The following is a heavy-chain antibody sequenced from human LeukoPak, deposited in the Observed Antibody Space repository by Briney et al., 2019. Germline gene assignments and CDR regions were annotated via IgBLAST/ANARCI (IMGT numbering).Heavy chain of an antibody. CDR2: IFWNDDT. Sequence: SGPTLVNPTQTLTLTCTFSGFSLSTSGVGVGRIRQPPGKALEWLALIFWNDDTHYSPSLKSRLTITKDTSKNQVVLTMTNMDPVDTATNSSAHRHGSIQRTFDYWGQEPWSPSPQ. J-gene: IGHJ4*01. D-gene: IGHD5-18*01. V-gene: IGHV2-5*01. CDR1: GFSLSTSGVG. CDR3: AHRHGSIQRTFDY.